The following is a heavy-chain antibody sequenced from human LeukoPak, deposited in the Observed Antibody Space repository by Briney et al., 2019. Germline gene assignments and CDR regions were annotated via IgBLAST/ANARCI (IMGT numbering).Heavy chain of an antibody. CDR3: ASACSTSCYDY. V-gene: IGHV4-34*01. CDR1: GGSFSGYY. CDR2: INHSGST. J-gene: IGHJ4*02. Sequence: SETLSLTCAVYGGSFSGYYWSWIRQPPGKGLEWIGEINHSGSTNYNPSLKSRVTISVDTSKNQFSLKLSSATAADTAVYYCASACSTSCYDYWGQGTLVTVSS. D-gene: IGHD2-2*01.